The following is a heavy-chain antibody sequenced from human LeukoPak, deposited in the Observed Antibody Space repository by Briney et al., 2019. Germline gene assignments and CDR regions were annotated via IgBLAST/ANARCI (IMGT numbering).Heavy chain of an antibody. V-gene: IGHV3-7*01. CDR3: ARPGGYYYYYYLDV. Sequence: PGGSLRLSCAAPGFTFSSYWMSWVRQAPGKGLEWVANIRQDGSEIYYVDSVKGRFTISRDNAKNSLYLQMNSLRAEDTAVYYCARPGGYYYYYYLDVWGKGTTVTVSS. CDR1: GFTFSSYW. CDR2: IRQDGSEI. J-gene: IGHJ6*03. D-gene: IGHD2-15*01.